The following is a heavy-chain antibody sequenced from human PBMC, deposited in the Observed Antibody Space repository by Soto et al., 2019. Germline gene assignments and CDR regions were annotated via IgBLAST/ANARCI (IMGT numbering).Heavy chain of an antibody. CDR1: GGSFSGYY. CDR3: ARGSFSSVVVVAATLDY. V-gene: IGHV4-34*01. J-gene: IGHJ4*02. D-gene: IGHD2-15*01. Sequence: SETLSLTCAVYGGSFSGYYWSWIRQPPGKGLEWIGEINHSGSTNYNPSLKSRVTISVDTSKNQFSLKLSSVTAADTAVYYCARGSFSSVVVVAATLDYWGQGTLVTVSS. CDR2: INHSGST.